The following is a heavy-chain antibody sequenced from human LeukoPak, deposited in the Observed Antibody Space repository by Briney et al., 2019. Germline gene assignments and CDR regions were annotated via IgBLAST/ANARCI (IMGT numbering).Heavy chain of an antibody. CDR1: GYTLTGYY. CDR3: ARVGFTSSWSNFDY. J-gene: IGHJ4*02. V-gene: IGHV1-2*06. CDR2: INPNGGDT. Sequence: ASVKVSCKASGYTLTGYYMHCVRQAPGQGLEWMGRINPNGGDTNYAQKFQGRVTMTGDTSISTAYMELSSLRSDDTAMYYCARVGFTSSWSNFDYWGQGTLVTVSS. D-gene: IGHD6-13*01.